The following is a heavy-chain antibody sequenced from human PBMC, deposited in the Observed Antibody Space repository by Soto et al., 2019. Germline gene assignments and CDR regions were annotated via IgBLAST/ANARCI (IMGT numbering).Heavy chain of an antibody. CDR3: ASVSIAARSYYFDY. CDR2: IYSGGST. Sequence: EVQLVESGGGLVQPGGYLRLSCAASGFTVSSNYMSWVRQAPGKGLEWVSVIYSGGSTYYADSVKGRFTISRDNSKNTLYLQMNSLRAEDTAVYYCASVSIAARSYYFDYWGQGTLVTVSS. CDR1: GFTVSSNY. D-gene: IGHD6-6*01. J-gene: IGHJ4*02. V-gene: IGHV3-66*01.